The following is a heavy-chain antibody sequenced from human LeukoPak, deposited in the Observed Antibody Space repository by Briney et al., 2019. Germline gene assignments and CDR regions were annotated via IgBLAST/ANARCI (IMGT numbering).Heavy chain of an antibody. CDR2: ILYSGTTT. V-gene: IGHV4-59*01. Sequence: SETLSLTCTVSGGSISPYYWSWIRQTPGKGLEWIGYILYSGTTTNYNPSLRSRVTISVDTSKNQFSLKLSSVTAADTAVYYCARVGDWNDLVYWGQGTLVTVSS. CDR1: GGSISPYY. D-gene: IGHD1-1*01. J-gene: IGHJ4*02. CDR3: ARVGDWNDLVY.